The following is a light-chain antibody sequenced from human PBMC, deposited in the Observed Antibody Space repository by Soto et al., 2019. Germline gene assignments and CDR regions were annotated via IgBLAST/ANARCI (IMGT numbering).Light chain of an antibody. CDR3: CSYADSTTYV. Sequence: QSALTQPASVSGSPGQSITISCTGTTSDVGSYNLVSWYQQHPGKAPKVMIFEGSKRPSGVSIRFSASKSGNTASLTISGLQAEYEADYYCCSYADSTTYVFGTGTKVTVL. J-gene: IGLJ1*01. CDR1: TSDVGSYNL. V-gene: IGLV2-23*01. CDR2: EGS.